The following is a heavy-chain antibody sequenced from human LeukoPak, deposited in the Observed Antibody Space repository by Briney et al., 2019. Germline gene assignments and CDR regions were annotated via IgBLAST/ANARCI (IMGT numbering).Heavy chain of an antibody. CDR2: IYYSGST. J-gene: IGHJ4*02. V-gene: IGHV4-39*07. D-gene: IGHD5-18*01. CDR3: ARDRKGYSYGFVPDY. Sequence: PSETLSLTCTVSGGSISSSSYYWSWIRQPPGKGLEWIGSIYYSGSTYYNPSLKSRVTISVDTSKNQFSLKLSSVTAADTAVYYCARDRKGYSYGFVPDYWGQGTLVTVSS. CDR1: GGSISSSSYY.